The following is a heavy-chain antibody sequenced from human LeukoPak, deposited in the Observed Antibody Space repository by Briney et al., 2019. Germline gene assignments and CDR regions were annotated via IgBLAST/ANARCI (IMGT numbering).Heavy chain of an antibody. CDR2: ISSSGSTI. V-gene: IGHV3-48*04. Sequence: PGGSLRLSCAASGFTFSSYSMNWVRQAPGKGLEWVSYISSSGSTIYYADSVKGRFTISRDNAENSLYLQMNSLRAEDTAVYYCAREAGITMVRGGVNWFDPWGQGTLVTVSS. J-gene: IGHJ5*02. D-gene: IGHD3-10*01. CDR3: AREAGITMVRGGVNWFDP. CDR1: GFTFSSYS.